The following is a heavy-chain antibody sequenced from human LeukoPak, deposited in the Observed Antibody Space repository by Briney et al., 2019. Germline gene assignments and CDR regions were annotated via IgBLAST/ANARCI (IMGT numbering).Heavy chain of an antibody. V-gene: IGHV1-18*01. Sequence: ASVKVSCKASGYTFTSYGISWVRQAPGQGLEWMGWINVYNGNTNCAQKLQGRVTMTTDTSTSTAYMELRSLRSEDTAVYYCATVFGRGSRDFDYWGQGTLVTVSS. J-gene: IGHJ4*02. CDR1: GYTFTSYG. D-gene: IGHD2-15*01. CDR2: INVYNGNT. CDR3: ATVFGRGSRDFDY.